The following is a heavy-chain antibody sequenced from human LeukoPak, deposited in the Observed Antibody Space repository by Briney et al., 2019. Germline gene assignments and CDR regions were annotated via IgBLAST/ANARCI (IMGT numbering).Heavy chain of an antibody. J-gene: IGHJ3*02. V-gene: IGHV5-51*01. CDR3: ARGGYCSGGSCLHHDAFDI. D-gene: IGHD2-15*01. Sequence: GESLKISCKGSGYSFTSYWIGWVRQMPGKGLEWMGIIYPGDSDTRYSPSFQGQVTISADKSISTAYLQWSSLKASDTAMYYCARGGYCSGGSCLHHDAFDIWGQGTMVTVSS. CDR1: GYSFTSYW. CDR2: IYPGDSDT.